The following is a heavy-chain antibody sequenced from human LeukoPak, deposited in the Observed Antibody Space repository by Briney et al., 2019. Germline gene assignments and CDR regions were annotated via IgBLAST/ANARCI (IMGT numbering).Heavy chain of an antibody. CDR3: TRRRGNQQPIDY. J-gene: IGHJ4*02. CDR2: ISGGGIGI. CDR1: GFTFSSYA. V-gene: IGHV3-23*01. Sequence: GGSLRLSCAASGFTFSSYAMSWVRQAPGKGLEWVSAISGGGIGIYYADSLKGRYTISRDDSKNTLYLQMNSLRAEDTAVYYCTRRRGNQQPIDYWGQGTLVTVSS. D-gene: IGHD2-2*01.